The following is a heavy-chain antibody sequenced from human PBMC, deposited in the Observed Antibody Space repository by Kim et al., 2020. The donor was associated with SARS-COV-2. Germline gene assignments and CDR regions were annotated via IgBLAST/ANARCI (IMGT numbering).Heavy chain of an antibody. CDR2: GNP. Sequence: GNPKYSQKFQDRVTITRDTSASTAYMELSSLKSEDTAMYYCATTYNLDYWGQGTLVTVSS. D-gene: IGHD1-1*01. J-gene: IGHJ4*02. V-gene: IGHV1-3*01. CDR3: ATTYNLDY.